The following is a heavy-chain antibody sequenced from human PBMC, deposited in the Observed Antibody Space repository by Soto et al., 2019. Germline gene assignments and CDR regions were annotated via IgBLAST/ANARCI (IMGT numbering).Heavy chain of an antibody. CDR2: IKKDGSER. CDR3: AREEGYCGGGYCFRSAFDL. Sequence: GGSLRLSCEASGFTFSRFLMTWVRQAAGTGLEWVANIKKDGSERYYVDSVKGRFAISRDNARNSVYLQMNSLRAEDTAVYYCAREEGYCGGGYCFRSAFDLWGQGTVVTVSS. CDR1: GFTFSRFL. D-gene: IGHD2-15*01. J-gene: IGHJ3*01. V-gene: IGHV3-7*01.